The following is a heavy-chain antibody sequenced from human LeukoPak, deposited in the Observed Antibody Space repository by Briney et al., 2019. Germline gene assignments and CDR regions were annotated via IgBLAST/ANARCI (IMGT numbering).Heavy chain of an antibody. V-gene: IGHV3-53*01. CDR2: IYSGGST. Sequence: GGSLRLSCTASGFTVSSNYMSWVRQAPGKGLEWVSVIYSGGSTYYADSVKGRFTISRDNPKNTLYLQMNSLRAEDTAVYYCARVPTSSGWYFDYWGQGTLVTVSS. CDR1: GFTVSSNY. J-gene: IGHJ4*02. D-gene: IGHD6-19*01. CDR3: ARVPTSSGWYFDY.